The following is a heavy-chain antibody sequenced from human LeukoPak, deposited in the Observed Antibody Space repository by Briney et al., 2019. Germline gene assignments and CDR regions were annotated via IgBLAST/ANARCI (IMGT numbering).Heavy chain of an antibody. D-gene: IGHD5-12*01. Sequence: ASVKVSCKASGYTFINYVFTWVRQAPGQGLEWMGWISAYNVNTNYLQKFQGRVTMTTDKATNTVYMELRSLRSDDTAVYYCARVSTNSRVAGYDPQWYFDLWGRGTPVTVSP. CDR2: ISAYNVNT. CDR1: GYTFINYV. J-gene: IGHJ2*01. V-gene: IGHV1-18*04. CDR3: ARVSTNSRVAGYDPQWYFDL.